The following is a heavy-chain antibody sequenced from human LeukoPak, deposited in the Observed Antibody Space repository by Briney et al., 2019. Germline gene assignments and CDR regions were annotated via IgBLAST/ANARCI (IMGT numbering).Heavy chain of an antibody. D-gene: IGHD2-8*02. V-gene: IGHV3-30*03. CDR2: ISYDESKK. CDR3: ARDEAYPGGFLDL. Sequence: GGSLRLSCAASGFTFSVYGMHWVRQAPGKGLEWVAVISYDESKKRYVDSVKGRFTISRDNSKNTMYLQMNSLRAEDTAVYYCARDEAYPGGFLDLWGRGTLVTVSS. CDR1: GFTFSVYG. J-gene: IGHJ2*01.